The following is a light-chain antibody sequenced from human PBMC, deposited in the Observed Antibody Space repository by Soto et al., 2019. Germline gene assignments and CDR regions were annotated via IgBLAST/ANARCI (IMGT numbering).Light chain of an antibody. CDR2: EVS. CDR3: SSYTSSSTPYV. CDR1: RSDVGGYNY. J-gene: IGLJ1*01. V-gene: IGLV2-14*01. Sequence: QSALTQPASVSGSPGRSSTFSSPEPRSDVGGYNYVSWYQQHPGKAPKLMIYEVSIRPSGVSNRFSGSKSGNTASLTISGLQAEDEADYYCSSYTSSSTPYVFGTGTKLTVL.